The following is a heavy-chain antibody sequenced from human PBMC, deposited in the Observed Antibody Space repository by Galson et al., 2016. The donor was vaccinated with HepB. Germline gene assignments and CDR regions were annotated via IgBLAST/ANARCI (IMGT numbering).Heavy chain of an antibody. Sequence: SLRLSCAASGFTFSDYYMNWIRQTPERGLEWVSYISGDGDSVYYADSVKGRFTISRDNARNSLYLQMSSLSAEDAAVYYCARDFGGRLLEWFFDNWGQGTLVSVSA. CDR3: ARDFGGRLLEWFFDN. J-gene: IGHJ4*02. D-gene: IGHD3-3*01. V-gene: IGHV3-11*01. CDR1: GFTFSDYY. CDR2: ISGDGDSV.